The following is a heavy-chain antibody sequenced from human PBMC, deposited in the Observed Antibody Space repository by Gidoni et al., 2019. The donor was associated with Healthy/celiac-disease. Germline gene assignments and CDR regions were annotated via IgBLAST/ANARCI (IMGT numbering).Heavy chain of an antibody. CDR1: GYTFTGYY. V-gene: IGHV1-2*02. CDR2: INPNSGGT. Sequence: QVQLVQSGAEVKKPGASVKVSCKASGYTFTGYYMHWVRQAPGQGLEWMGWINPNSGGTNYAQKFQGRVTMTRDTSISTAYMELSRLRSDDTAVYYCARDGEDNWNYGRYYYYGMDVWGKGTTVTVSS. CDR3: ARDGEDNWNYGRYYYYGMDV. D-gene: IGHD1-7*01. J-gene: IGHJ6*04.